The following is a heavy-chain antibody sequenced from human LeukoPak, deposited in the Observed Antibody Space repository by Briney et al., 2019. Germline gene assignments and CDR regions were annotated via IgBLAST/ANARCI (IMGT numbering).Heavy chain of an antibody. Sequence: PGGSLRLSCAASGFTFSSYSMNWVRQAPGKGLEWVSSISSSSSYIYYADSVKGRFTISRDNAKNSLYLQMNSLRAEDTAVYYCARDREVAGPFDYWGQGTLVTVSS. J-gene: IGHJ4*02. CDR3: ARDREVAGPFDY. CDR2: ISSSSSYI. V-gene: IGHV3-21*01. D-gene: IGHD6-19*01. CDR1: GFTFSSYS.